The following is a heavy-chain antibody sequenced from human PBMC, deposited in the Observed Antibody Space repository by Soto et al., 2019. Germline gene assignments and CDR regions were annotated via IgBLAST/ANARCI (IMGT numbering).Heavy chain of an antibody. CDR1: GGSFSGYY. CDR3: ARRIVVVAAAKSTPFDY. Sequence: QVQLQQWGAGLLKPSETLSLTCAVYGGSFSGYYWSWIHQPPGKGLEWIGEINHSGSTNHNPSLKSRVTISVDTSKNQFSVKVSSVTAADTAVYYCARRIVVVAAAKSTPFDYWGQGTLVTVSS. CDR2: INHSGST. J-gene: IGHJ4*02. D-gene: IGHD2-2*01. V-gene: IGHV4-34*01.